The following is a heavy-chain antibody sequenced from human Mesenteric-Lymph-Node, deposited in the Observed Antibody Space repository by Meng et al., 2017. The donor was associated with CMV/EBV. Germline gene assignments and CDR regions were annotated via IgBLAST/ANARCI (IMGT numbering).Heavy chain of an antibody. Sequence: GESLKISCAASGFTFSSYEMNWVRQAPGKGLEWVSYISSSGSTIYYADSVKGRFTISRDNAKNSLYLQMNSLRADDTGVYYCARGDHYYVADYWGQGKLVTVSS. J-gene: IGHJ4*02. D-gene: IGHD3-10*02. V-gene: IGHV3-48*03. CDR1: GFTFSSYE. CDR3: ARGDHYYVADY. CDR2: ISSSGSTI.